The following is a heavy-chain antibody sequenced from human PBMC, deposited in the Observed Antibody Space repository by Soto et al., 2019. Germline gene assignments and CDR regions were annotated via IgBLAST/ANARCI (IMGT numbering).Heavy chain of an antibody. V-gene: IGHV3-21*01. CDR2: ISSSSSYI. Sequence: GGSLRLSCAASGCTFSSYSMNWVRQAPGKGLEWVSSISSSSSYIYYADSVKGRFTISRDNAKNSLYLQMNSLRAEDTAVYYCARDRSIFGVAMDVWGKGTTVTVSS. CDR3: ARDRSIFGVAMDV. J-gene: IGHJ6*03. D-gene: IGHD3-3*01. CDR1: GCTFSSYS.